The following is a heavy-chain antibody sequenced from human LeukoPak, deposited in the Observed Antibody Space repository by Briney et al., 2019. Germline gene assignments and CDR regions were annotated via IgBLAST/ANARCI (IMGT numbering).Heavy chain of an antibody. Sequence: ASVKVSCKASGYTFTSYDINWVRQATGQGLEWMGWMNPNSGNRAYAQKFQGRVTMTRNTSISTAYMELTSLRSEDTAVYYCARGRGGHYDSTGYYYETAIDYWGQGTLVTVSS. CDR1: GYTFTSYD. V-gene: IGHV1-8*01. D-gene: IGHD3-22*01. CDR3: ARGRGGHYDSTGYYYETAIDY. J-gene: IGHJ4*02. CDR2: MNPNSGNR.